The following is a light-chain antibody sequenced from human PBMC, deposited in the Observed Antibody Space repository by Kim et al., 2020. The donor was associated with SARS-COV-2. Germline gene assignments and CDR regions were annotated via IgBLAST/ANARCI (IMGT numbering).Light chain of an antibody. CDR3: NSRDSNDNVV. CDR1: SLRSYY. Sequence: VAVRQTVRNTCQGDSLRSYYATWYQQKPGQAPIVVIYGKNNRPSGIPDRFSGSSSGNTASLTITGTQAGDEADYYCNSRDSNDNVVFGGGTKLTVL. V-gene: IGLV3-19*01. CDR2: GKN. J-gene: IGLJ2*01.